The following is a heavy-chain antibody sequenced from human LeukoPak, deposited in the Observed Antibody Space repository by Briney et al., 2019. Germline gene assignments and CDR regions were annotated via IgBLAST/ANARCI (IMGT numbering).Heavy chain of an antibody. Sequence: PGGSLRLSCAASGFTFSSYWMHWVRQAPGKGLVWVSRINSDGSSTSYADSVKGRFTISRDNAKNTLYLQMNSLRAEDTAVYYCARDPGCSSTSCQYYYYYMDVWGKGTTVTVSS. J-gene: IGHJ6*03. CDR3: ARDPGCSSTSCQYYYYYMDV. CDR2: INSDGSST. D-gene: IGHD2-2*01. CDR1: GFTFSSYW. V-gene: IGHV3-74*01.